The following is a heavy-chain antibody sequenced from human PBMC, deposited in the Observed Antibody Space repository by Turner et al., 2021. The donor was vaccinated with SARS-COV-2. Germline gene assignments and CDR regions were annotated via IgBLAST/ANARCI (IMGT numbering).Heavy chain of an antibody. CDR2: ISDDEINK. CDR1: GCTFGSFA. D-gene: IGHD5-18*01. J-gene: IGHJ4*02. V-gene: IGHV3-30-3*01. Sequence: QVQLVESGGGVVQPGRYLRLSSPTSGCTFGSFAMHWGRQAQGKGLEWVAVISDDEINKFYADSVKGRFTISRDNSKNTLYLQMNSLRAEDTAVYYCARDYPWDTAMAHQGGGFDYWGQGTLVTVSS. CDR3: ARDYPWDTAMAHQGGGFDY.